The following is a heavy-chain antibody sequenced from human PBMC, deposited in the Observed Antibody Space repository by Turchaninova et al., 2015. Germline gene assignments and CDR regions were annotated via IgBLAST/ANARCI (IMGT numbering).Heavy chain of an antibody. CDR2: IKSKTDGGTT. Sequence: EVQLVESGGGLVKPGGSLRLSCAASGCTFSNAWMRWVRQAPGKGLEGVGRIKSKTDGGTTDDAAPVKGRFTISRDDSKNTLYLQMNSLKTEDTAVYYCTTPQYSNYNYYYYGMDVWGQGTTVTVSS. J-gene: IGHJ6*02. V-gene: IGHV3-15*01. D-gene: IGHD4-11*01. CDR1: GCTFSNAW. CDR3: TTPQYSNYNYYYYGMDV.